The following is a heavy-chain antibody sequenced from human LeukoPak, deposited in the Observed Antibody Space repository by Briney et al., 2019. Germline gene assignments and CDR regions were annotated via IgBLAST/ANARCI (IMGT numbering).Heavy chain of an antibody. J-gene: IGHJ4*02. CDR1: GFTFSSHH. D-gene: IGHD2-2*01. Sequence: GGSLRLSCVASGFTFSSHHMNWVRQTPGKGLESVATIRPDGSEKYYVDSVKGRFTISRDNAKSSLYLQMNSLRAEDTGVYFCARMSSYCDYWGQGTLVTVSS. V-gene: IGHV3-7*01. CDR3: ARMSSYCDY. CDR2: IRPDGSEK.